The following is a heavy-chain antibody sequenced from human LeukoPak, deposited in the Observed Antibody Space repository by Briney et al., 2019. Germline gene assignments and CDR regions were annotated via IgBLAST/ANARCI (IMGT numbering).Heavy chain of an antibody. CDR3: ARRQYSGYDFDF. V-gene: IGHV5-51*01. CDR1: GYXFTNYW. Sequence: GESLKISCKASGYXFTNYWIGWVRQMPGKGLEWMGIIYPRDSDTRYSPSFQGQVTVSADKSISTAYLQWNTLEASDTAMYYCARRQYSGYDFDFWGQGTLVTVSS. CDR2: IYPRDSDT. D-gene: IGHD5-12*01. J-gene: IGHJ4*02.